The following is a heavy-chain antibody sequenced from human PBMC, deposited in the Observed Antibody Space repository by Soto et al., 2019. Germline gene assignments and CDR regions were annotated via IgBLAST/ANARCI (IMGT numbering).Heavy chain of an antibody. CDR3: ARDSISNLAAYYYGMDV. Sequence: QVQLVQSGAEVKKPGSSVKVSCKASGGTFSSYAISWVRQAPGQGLEWMGGIIPIFGTANYAQKLQGRVTITADKSTSTAYMELSSLRSEDTAVYYCARDSISNLAAYYYGMDVWGQGTTVTVSS. J-gene: IGHJ6*02. CDR2: IIPIFGTA. D-gene: IGHD3-9*01. CDR1: GGTFSSYA. V-gene: IGHV1-69*06.